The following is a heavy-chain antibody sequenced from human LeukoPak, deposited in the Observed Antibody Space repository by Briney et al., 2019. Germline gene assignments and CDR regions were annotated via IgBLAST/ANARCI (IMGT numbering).Heavy chain of an antibody. J-gene: IGHJ6*02. CDR2: IYPGDSDT. CDR1: GYSFTNNW. CDR3: ARFQNTGYDFNYGMDV. Sequence: GESLKISCKGSGYSFTNNWIGWVRQMPGKGLEWMGIIYPGDSDTRYSPSFQGQVTISADKSISTAYLQWSSLKASDTAMYYCARFQNTGYDFNYGMDVWGQGTTVTVSS. D-gene: IGHD5-12*01. V-gene: IGHV5-51*01.